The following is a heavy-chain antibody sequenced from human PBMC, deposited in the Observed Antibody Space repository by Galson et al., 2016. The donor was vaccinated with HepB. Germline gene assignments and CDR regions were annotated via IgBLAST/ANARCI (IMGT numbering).Heavy chain of an antibody. D-gene: IGHD5-18*01. CDR3: AKDQAYNYVYGGLDY. Sequence: SLRLSCAASGFSFSTYDMTWVRQAPGKGLEWVSSISGRDGSTYYADSVEGRFAISRDNSENTLYLQMSSLAAEDTAVYYCAKDQAYNYVYGGLDYWGQGTLVTVSS. CDR1: GFSFSTYD. J-gene: IGHJ4*02. V-gene: IGHV3-23*01. CDR2: ISGRDGST.